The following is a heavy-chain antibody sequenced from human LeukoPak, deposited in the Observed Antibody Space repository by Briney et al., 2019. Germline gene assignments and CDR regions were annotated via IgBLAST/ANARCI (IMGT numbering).Heavy chain of an antibody. CDR1: GFTFSSYA. CDR2: IYTDGRT. CDR3: ARDYFSRAALLGYFDL. V-gene: IGHV3-66*01. J-gene: IGHJ2*01. D-gene: IGHD2-15*01. Sequence: GGSLRLSCAASGFTFSSYAMSWVRQAPGKGLEWVSVIYTDGRTYYAESMKGRFNISRDNSKNMVYLQMDSLRAEDTAVYYCARDYFSRAALLGYFDLWGRGTLVTVSS.